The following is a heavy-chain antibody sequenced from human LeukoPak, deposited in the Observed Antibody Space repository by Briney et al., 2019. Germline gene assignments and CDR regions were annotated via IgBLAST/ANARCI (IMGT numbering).Heavy chain of an antibody. Sequence: MPSETLSLTCIVSGGSISSISSNNYHWGWIRQPPGKGLEWIGSIYYSGSTYYNPSLKSQVTISVDTSKNQFSLKLSSVTAADTALYYCAREMGVVTAHGIDVWGQGTTVTVSS. CDR2: IYYSGST. V-gene: IGHV4-39*02. CDR3: AREMGVVTAHGIDV. D-gene: IGHD4-23*01. J-gene: IGHJ6*02. CDR1: GGSISSISSNNYH.